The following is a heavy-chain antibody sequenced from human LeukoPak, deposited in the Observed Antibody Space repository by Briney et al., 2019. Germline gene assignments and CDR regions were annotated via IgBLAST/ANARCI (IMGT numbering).Heavy chain of an antibody. J-gene: IGHJ3*02. CDR2: IYTSGST. Sequence: SETLSLTCTVSGGSISSYYWSWIRQPAGKGLEWIGRIYTSGSTNYNPSLKSRVTMSVDTSKNQFSLKLSSVTAADTAVYYCARGAGVPAAIGDAFDIWGQGTMVTVSS. V-gene: IGHV4-4*07. CDR1: GGSISSYY. CDR3: ARGAGVPAAIGDAFDI. D-gene: IGHD2-2*01.